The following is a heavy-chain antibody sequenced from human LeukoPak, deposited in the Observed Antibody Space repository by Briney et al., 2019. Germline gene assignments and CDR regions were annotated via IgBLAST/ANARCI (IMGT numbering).Heavy chain of an antibody. CDR1: GFTFSSYS. V-gene: IGHV3-21*01. CDR2: ISSSSSYI. CDR3: AAWELHELNPFDY. Sequence: PGGSLRLSCAASGFTFSSYSMNWVRQAPGKGLEWVSSISSSSSYIYYADSVKGRFTISRDNAKNSLYLQMNSLRAEDTAVYYCAAWELHELNPFDYWGQGTLVTVSS. D-gene: IGHD1-26*01. J-gene: IGHJ4*02.